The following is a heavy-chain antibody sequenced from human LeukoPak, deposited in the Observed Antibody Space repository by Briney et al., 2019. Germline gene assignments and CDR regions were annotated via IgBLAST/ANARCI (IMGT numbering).Heavy chain of an antibody. D-gene: IGHD6-19*01. CDR3: ARLRSSRKSSGRHYYYGMDV. CDR1: GGSFSGYY. V-gene: IGHV4-34*01. CDR2: INHSGST. Sequence: SETLSLTCAVYGGSFSGYYWSWIRQPPGKGLEWTGEINHSGSTNYNPSLKSRVTISVDTSKNLFSLKLSSVTAADTAVYYCARLRSSRKSSGRHYYYGMDVWGQGTTVTVSS. J-gene: IGHJ6*02.